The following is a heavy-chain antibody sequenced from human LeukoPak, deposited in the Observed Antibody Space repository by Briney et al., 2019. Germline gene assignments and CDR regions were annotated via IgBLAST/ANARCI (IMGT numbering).Heavy chain of an antibody. CDR1: GGSFSGYY. Sequence: SETLSLTCAVYGGSFSGYYWSWIRQPPGKGLEWIGEINHSGSTNYNPSLKSRVTISVDTSKNQFSLKLSSVTAADTAVYYCARGSIGPGWTFFDYWGQGTLVTVSS. CDR2: INHSGST. CDR3: ARGSIGPGWTFFDY. J-gene: IGHJ4*02. D-gene: IGHD6-19*01. V-gene: IGHV4-34*01.